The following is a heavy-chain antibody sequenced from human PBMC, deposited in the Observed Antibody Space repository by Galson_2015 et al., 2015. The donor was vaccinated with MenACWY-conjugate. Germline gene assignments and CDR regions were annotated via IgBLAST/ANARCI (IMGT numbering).Heavy chain of an antibody. J-gene: IGHJ6*02. CDR3: ARHPPGGRGMDV. D-gene: IGHD1-26*01. V-gene: IGHV5-51*01. CDR2: IDPHNSNT. CDR1: GYSFPNYW. Sequence: QSGAEVKKPGESLQISCTGSGYSFPNYWIGWVRQMPGRGLEWMGLIDPHNSNTRYSPSFQGQVTISADESISTAFLQWSSLKAPGTAMYYCARHPPGGRGMDVWGRGTTVTVSS.